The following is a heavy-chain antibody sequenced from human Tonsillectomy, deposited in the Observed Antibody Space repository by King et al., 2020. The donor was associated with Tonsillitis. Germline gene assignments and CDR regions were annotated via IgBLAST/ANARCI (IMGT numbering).Heavy chain of an antibody. CDR1: GYSFTTYW. Sequence: QLVQSGAELKKPGESLKISCKGSGYSFTTYWIGWVRQMPGKGLEWMGVIYPGDSDTRYSPSFQGQVSISADKSTNTAYLQWSSLKAPDTTLYFCARPGRIGGDSLRGGLAVWGQGTTVIVSS. CDR3: ARPGRIGGDSLRGGLAV. V-gene: IGHV5-51*01. J-gene: IGHJ6*02. D-gene: IGHD4-23*01. CDR2: IYPGDSDT.